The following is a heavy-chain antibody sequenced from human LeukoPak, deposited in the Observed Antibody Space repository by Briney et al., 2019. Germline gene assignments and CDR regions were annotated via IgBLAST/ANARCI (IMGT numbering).Heavy chain of an antibody. V-gene: IGHV3-11*05. D-gene: IGHD2-15*01. CDR1: GFAFSDYY. CDR2: IGSSGSYT. J-gene: IGHJ4*02. CDR3: ARGYCNGGYCLPHY. Sequence: GGSLRLSCAASGFAFSDYYMNWIRQAPGKGLEWVSYIGSSGSYTKYADSVKGRFTISRDNAKNSLYLQMNSLRAEDTAVYFCARGYCNGGYCLPHYWGQGTLVTVSS.